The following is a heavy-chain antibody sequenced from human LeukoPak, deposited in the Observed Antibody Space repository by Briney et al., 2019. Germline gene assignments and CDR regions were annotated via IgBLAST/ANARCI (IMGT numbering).Heavy chain of an antibody. CDR1: GDSVSSNSAA. D-gene: IGHD3-10*01. V-gene: IGHV6-1*01. Sequence: SQTLSLTCAISGDSVSSNSAAWNWIRQSPSRGLEWLGRTYYRSKWYNDYAVSVKSRITINPDTSKNQFSLQLNSVTPEDAAVYYCARTRMVRESAYYGMDVWGQGTTVTVSS. CDR2: TYYRSKWYN. CDR3: ARTRMVRESAYYGMDV. J-gene: IGHJ6*02.